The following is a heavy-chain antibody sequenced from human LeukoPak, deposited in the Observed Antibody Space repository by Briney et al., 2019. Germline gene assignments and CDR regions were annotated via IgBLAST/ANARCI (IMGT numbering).Heavy chain of an antibody. CDR2: ISGSGGST. J-gene: IGHJ6*02. V-gene: IGHV3-23*01. CDR1: GFTFSSYA. CDR3: AKAEYSSNYGMDV. D-gene: IGHD6-6*01. Sequence: GGSLRLSCAASGFTFSSYAMSWVRQAPGKGLEWVSAISGSGGSTYYADSVKGRFTIPRDNSKNTLYLQMNSLRAEDTAVYYCAKAEYSSNYGMDVWGQGTTVTVSS.